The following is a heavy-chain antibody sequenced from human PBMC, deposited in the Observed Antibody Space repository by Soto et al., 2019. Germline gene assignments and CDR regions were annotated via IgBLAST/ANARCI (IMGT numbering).Heavy chain of an antibody. CDR1: GGSISSGGYY. Sequence: PSETLSLTCTVSGGSISSGGYYWSWIRQPPGKGLEWIGYIYYTGSTYYSPSLRSRVIITVDTSKNEFSLKLSSVTAADTAVYYCARVRTIMILDYWGQGTLVTVSS. V-gene: IGHV4-30-4*01. D-gene: IGHD3-16*01. CDR2: IYYTGST. CDR3: ARVRTIMILDY. J-gene: IGHJ4*02.